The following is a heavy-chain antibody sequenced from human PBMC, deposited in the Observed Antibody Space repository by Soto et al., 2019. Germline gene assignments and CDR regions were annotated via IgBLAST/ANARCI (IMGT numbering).Heavy chain of an antibody. Sequence: GESLKISCKGYGYTFSTSWIGWVRQMPGKGLEWMGIIYPGDFDTRYSPSFQGQVTISADKSISAAYLQWSSLKASDSAIYYCARRRRDILAGSPGTLEYWGQGTLVTVSS. D-gene: IGHD3-9*01. J-gene: IGHJ4*02. CDR3: ARRRRDILAGSPGTLEY. CDR1: GYTFSTSW. CDR2: IYPGDFDT. V-gene: IGHV5-51*01.